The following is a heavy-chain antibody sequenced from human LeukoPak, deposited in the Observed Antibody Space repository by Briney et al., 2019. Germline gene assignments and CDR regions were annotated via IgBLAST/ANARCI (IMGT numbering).Heavy chain of an antibody. CDR1: GDTCTSYA. CDR2: IIPIFGPT. Sequence: GSSVKVSCKASGDTCTSYAISWVRQAPGQGLEWMGVIIPIFGPTNYAQEFQGRVTITADKSTSTAYMELSSLRSEDTAVYYCARDEPRGSGSYHSYYYYGMDVWGKGTTVTVSS. CDR3: ARDEPRGSGSYHSYYYYGMDV. D-gene: IGHD3-10*01. J-gene: IGHJ6*04. V-gene: IGHV1-69*06.